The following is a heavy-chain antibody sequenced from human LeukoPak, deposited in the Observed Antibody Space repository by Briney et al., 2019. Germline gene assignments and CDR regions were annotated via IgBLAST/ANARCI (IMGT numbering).Heavy chain of an antibody. CDR1: GLTFGTYT. J-gene: IGHJ4*02. Sequence: QTGGSLRLSCIVSGLTFGTYTMNWIRQAPGKGLEWVAAISFDGSDRFYADSVKGRFTVSRDNSKNTLFLEMESLRADDSAIYFCASSLIRSYFDYWGQGTLLTVSS. D-gene: IGHD3-10*01. V-gene: IGHV3-30*04. CDR3: ASSLIRSYFDY. CDR2: ISFDGSDR.